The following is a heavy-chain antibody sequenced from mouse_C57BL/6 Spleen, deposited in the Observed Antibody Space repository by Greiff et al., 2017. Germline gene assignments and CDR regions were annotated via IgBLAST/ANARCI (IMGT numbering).Heavy chain of an antibody. J-gene: IGHJ4*01. CDR1: GYTFTDHT. D-gene: IGHD2-5*01. V-gene: IGHV1-78*01. CDR2: IYPRDGST. Sequence: VMLVESDAELVKPGASVKISCKVSGYTFTDHTIHWMKQRPEQGLEWIGYIYPRDGSTKYNEKFKGKATLTADKSSSTAYMQLNSLTSEDSAVYFCAREERAYYSNYEEGYAMDYWGQGTSVTVSS. CDR3: AREERAYYSNYEEGYAMDY.